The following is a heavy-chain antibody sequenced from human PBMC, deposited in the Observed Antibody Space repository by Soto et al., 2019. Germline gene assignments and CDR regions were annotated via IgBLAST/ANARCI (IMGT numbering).Heavy chain of an antibody. V-gene: IGHV3-30-3*01. CDR3: AREEEMATISD. CDR2: ISYDGSNK. CDR1: GFTFSSYA. J-gene: IGHJ4*02. Sequence: GGSLRLSCAASGFTFSSYAMHWVRQAPGKGLEWVAVISYDGSNKYYADSVKGRFTISRDNSKNTLYLQMNSLRAEDTAVYYCAREEEMATISDWGQGTLVTVSS. D-gene: IGHD5-12*01.